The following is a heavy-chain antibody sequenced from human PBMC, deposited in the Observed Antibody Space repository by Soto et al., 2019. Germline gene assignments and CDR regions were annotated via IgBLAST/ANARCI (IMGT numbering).Heavy chain of an antibody. V-gene: IGHV4-39*01. J-gene: IGHJ4*02. CDR1: GGSISSSSYY. D-gene: IGHD1-26*01. Sequence: QLQLQESGPGLVKPSETLSLTCTVSGGSISSSSYYWGWIRQPPGKGLEWIGSIYYSGSTYYNPSLKSRVTISVDTSKNQFSLKLSSVTAADTAVYYCARLQEDLLVYFDYRGQGTLVTVSS. CDR3: ARLQEDLLVYFDY. CDR2: IYYSGST.